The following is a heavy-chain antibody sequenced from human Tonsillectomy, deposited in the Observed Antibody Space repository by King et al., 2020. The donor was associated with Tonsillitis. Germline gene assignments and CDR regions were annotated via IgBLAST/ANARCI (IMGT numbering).Heavy chain of an antibody. CDR3: VKAYCCVSTCYPGGNYYGMDV. J-gene: IGHJ6*02. CDR2: IIWDGHTT. V-gene: IGHV3-43*01. D-gene: IGHD2-15*01. CDR1: GFTFDDYT. Sequence: VQLVESGGVVVQPGGSLRLSCAASGFTFDDYTMHWVRQAPGKGLEWVSLIIWDGHTTYYSDSVKGRFTISRDNSKNSLYLQMNSLRSEDTALYYCVKAYCCVSTCYPGGNYYGMDVWGQGTTVTVSS.